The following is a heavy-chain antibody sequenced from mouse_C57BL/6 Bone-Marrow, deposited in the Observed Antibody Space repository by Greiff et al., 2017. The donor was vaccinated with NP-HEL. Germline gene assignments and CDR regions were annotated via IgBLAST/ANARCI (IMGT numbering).Heavy chain of an antibody. CDR3: ARLITTVVATEVSFAY. V-gene: IGHV8-8*01. D-gene: IGHD1-1*01. CDR1: GFSLSTFGMG. J-gene: IGHJ3*01. Sequence: QVTLKESGPGILQPSQTLSLTCSFSGFSLSTFGMGVGWIRQPSGKGLEWLAHIWWDDDKYYNPALKSRLTISKDTSKNQVFLKIANVYTADTATYDCARLITTVVATEVSFAYWGQGTLVTVSA. CDR2: IWWDDDK.